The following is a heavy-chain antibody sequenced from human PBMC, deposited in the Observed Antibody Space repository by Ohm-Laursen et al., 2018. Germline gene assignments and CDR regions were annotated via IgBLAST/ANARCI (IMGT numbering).Heavy chain of an antibody. V-gene: IGHV3-30*18. CDR1: GFTFSSYG. CDR2: ISYDGSNK. D-gene: IGHD3-22*01. Sequence: SLRLSCAASGFTFSSYGMHWVRQAPGKGLKWVAVISYDGSNKYYADSVKGRFTISRDNSKNTLYLQMNSLRAEDTAVYYCAKDRRVVIRKQLYYYGMDVWGQGTTVTVSS. CDR3: AKDRRVVIRKQLYYYGMDV. J-gene: IGHJ6*02.